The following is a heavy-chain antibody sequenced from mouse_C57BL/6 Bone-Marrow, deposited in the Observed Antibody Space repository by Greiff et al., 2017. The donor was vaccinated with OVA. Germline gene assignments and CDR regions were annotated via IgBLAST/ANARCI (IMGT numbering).Heavy chain of an antibody. J-gene: IGHJ3*01. Sequence: QVQLQQPGAELVRPGTSVKLSCKASGYTFTSYWMHWVKQRPGQGLAWIGVIDPSDSYTNYNQKFKGKATLTVDTSSSTAYMQLSSLTAEDSAVYYCAGYGFAYWGQGTLVTVSA. CDR1: GYTFTSYW. CDR3: AGYGFAY. D-gene: IGHD2-2*01. CDR2: IDPSDSYT. V-gene: IGHV1-59*01.